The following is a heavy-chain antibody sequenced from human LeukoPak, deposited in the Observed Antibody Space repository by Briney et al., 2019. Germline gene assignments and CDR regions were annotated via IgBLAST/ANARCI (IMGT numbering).Heavy chain of an antibody. CDR2: VSYDGSNK. CDR1: GITFSSYG. D-gene: IGHD6-19*01. V-gene: IGHV3-30*18. J-gene: IGHJ6*02. Sequence: GGSLRLSCAASGITFSSYGMHWVRQAPGKGLEWVAVVSYDGSNKYYADSVKGRFTISRDNSKNTLYLQMNSLRPEDTAVYYCAKDGYSSGWSVYYYYYGMDVWGQGTTVTVSS. CDR3: AKDGYSSGWSVYYYYYGMDV.